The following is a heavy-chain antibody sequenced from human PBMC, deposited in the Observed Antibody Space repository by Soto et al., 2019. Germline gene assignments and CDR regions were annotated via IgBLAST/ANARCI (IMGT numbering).Heavy chain of an antibody. CDR2: IYYSGST. J-gene: IGHJ6*02. CDR1: GGSISSGDYY. D-gene: IGHD4-17*01. Sequence: QVQLQESGPGLVKPSQTLSLTCTVSGGSISSGDYYWSWIRQPPGKGLEWIGYIYYSGSTYYNPSLKIRVNISVDTSKNQFSLKLSSVTAADTAVYDCARDHGDHSYYYYGMDVWGQGTTVTVSS. V-gene: IGHV4-30-4*01. CDR3: ARDHGDHSYYYYGMDV.